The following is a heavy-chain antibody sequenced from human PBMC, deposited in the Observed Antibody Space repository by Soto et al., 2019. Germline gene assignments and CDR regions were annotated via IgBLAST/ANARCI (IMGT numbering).Heavy chain of an antibody. CDR3: ARDHGDYGVVFAY. CDR1: GGSISSGQYY. Sequence: QVQLQESGPGLVKPSQTLSLTCTVSGGSISSGQYYWSWIRQPPGKGLEWIGYIYYSGSTYYNPYLKSRVTISVDTSKNQFSLKLSSVTAADTAVYYCARDHGDYGVVFAYWGQGTLVTVSS. V-gene: IGHV4-30-4*01. D-gene: IGHD4-17*01. J-gene: IGHJ4*02. CDR2: IYYSGST.